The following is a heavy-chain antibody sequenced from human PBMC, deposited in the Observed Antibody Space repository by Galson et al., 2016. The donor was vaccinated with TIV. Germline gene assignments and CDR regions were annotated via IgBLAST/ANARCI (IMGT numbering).Heavy chain of an antibody. CDR1: GLTLNNYA. Sequence: SLRLSCAASGLTLNNYAIHWVRQAPGKGLEWVATISYDGGYRSYEDSVKGRFTIYSDKSAHSLALKMDSLRPEDTGVYYCARARSTTRFGMDVWGQGTTVTVSS. V-gene: IGHV3-30-3*01. CDR3: ARARSTTRFGMDV. J-gene: IGHJ6*02. CDR2: ISYDGGYR. D-gene: IGHD6-13*01.